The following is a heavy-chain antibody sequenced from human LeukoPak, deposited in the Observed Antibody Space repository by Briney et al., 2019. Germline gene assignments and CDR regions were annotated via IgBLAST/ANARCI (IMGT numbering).Heavy chain of an antibody. Sequence: ASVKVSCKASGYTFTSYYMRWVRQAPGQGLEWMGIINPSGGSTSYAQKFQGRVTMTRDTSTSTVYMGLSSLRSEDTAVYYCARGYPDTAMVTGKKDYWGQGALVTVSS. CDR1: GYTFTSYY. D-gene: IGHD5-18*01. V-gene: IGHV1-46*01. CDR2: INPSGGST. CDR3: ARGYPDTAMVTGKKDY. J-gene: IGHJ4*02.